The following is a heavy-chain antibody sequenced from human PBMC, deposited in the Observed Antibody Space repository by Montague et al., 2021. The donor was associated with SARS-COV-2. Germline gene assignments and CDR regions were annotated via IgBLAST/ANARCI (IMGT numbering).Heavy chain of an antibody. CDR2: IYYSGNT. CDR1: GGSITSSAYY. Sequence: SETLSLTCTVSGGSITSSAYYWSWLRQSPGKGLEWIGTIYYSGNTYPNPSLKSRVTISMDTSKSQVSLKINSVTAADTAVYFCASLGSPAYCGGDCYLRDYGMDVWGQGTRVTVSS. V-gene: IGHV4-39*01. J-gene: IGHJ6*02. D-gene: IGHD2-21*02. CDR3: ASLGSPAYCGGDCYLRDYGMDV.